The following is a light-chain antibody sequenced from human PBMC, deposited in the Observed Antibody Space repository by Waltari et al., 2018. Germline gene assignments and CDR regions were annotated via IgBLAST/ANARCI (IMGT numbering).Light chain of an antibody. CDR3: SLYMGSGIWV. V-gene: IGLV8-61*01. CDR1: SGPVSTSSF. CDR2: KIN. Sequence: QTVVTQEPSLSVSPGGTVTLTCALSSGPVSTSSFATWYQQTPGRAPRTLVYKINNRSSGVPDRFSGSILGNKVALTITGAQADDESHYYCSLYMGSGIWVFGGGTRLTVL. J-gene: IGLJ3*02.